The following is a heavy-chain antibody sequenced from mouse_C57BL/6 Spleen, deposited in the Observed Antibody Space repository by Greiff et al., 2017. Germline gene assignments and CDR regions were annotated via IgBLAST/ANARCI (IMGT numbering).Heavy chain of an antibody. D-gene: IGHD2-3*01. CDR1: GYTFTSYW. V-gene: IGHV1-72*01. CDR3: ARKGWSWALDD. CDR2: IDPNGGGT. Sequence: QVQLQQPGAELVKPGASVKLSCKASGYTFTSYWMHWVKQRPGRGLEWIGRIDPNGGGTKYNEKFKSKATLTVDKPSSTAYMPLSSLTSEDSAVYYCARKGWSWALDDWGQGTTLTVSS. J-gene: IGHJ2*01.